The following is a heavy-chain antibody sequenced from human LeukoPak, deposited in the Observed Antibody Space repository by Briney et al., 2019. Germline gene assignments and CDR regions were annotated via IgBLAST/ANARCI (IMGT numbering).Heavy chain of an antibody. V-gene: IGHV4-39*01. CDR2: IYYSGCT. Sequence: PSETLSLTCTVSGGSITSSNFYWGWIRQPPGKGLEWIGSIYYSGCTYYNPSLKSRVTMSVDTSKNQFSLKLSSVTAADTAVYYCASSRGSYFDYWGQGTLVTVSS. CDR1: GGSITSSNFY. CDR3: ASSRGSYFDY. J-gene: IGHJ4*02. D-gene: IGHD3-16*01.